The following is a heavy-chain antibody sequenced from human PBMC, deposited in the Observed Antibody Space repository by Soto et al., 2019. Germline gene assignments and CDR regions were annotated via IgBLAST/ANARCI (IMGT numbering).Heavy chain of an antibody. D-gene: IGHD6-13*01. J-gene: IGHJ5*02. CDR1: GFSLSTSGVG. V-gene: IGHV2-5*02. Sequence: SGPTLVNPTQTLTLTCTFSGFSLSTSGVGVGWIRQPPGKALEWLALIYWDDDKRYSPSLKSRLTITKDTSKNQVVLTMTNMDPGDTATYYCAHRESSSWYSFSRWFAPWGQGTLVTVSS. CDR2: IYWDDDK. CDR3: AHRESSSWYSFSRWFAP.